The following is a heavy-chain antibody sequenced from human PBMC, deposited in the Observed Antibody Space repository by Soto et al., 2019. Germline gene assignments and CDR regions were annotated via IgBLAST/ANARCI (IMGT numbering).Heavy chain of an antibody. CDR3: ARNPGGFWSGSQEYYFDY. D-gene: IGHD3-3*01. J-gene: IGHJ4*02. V-gene: IGHV1-8*01. CDR2: MNPNSGNT. CDR1: GYTFTSYD. Sequence: ASVKVSCKASGYTFTSYDINWVRQATGQGLEWMGWMNPNSGNTGYAQKFQGRVTMTRNTSISTAYMELSSLRSEDTAVYYCARNPGGFWSGSQEYYFDYWGQGTLVTVSS.